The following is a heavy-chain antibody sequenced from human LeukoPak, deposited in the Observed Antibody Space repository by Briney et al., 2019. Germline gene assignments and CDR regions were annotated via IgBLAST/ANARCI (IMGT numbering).Heavy chain of an antibody. D-gene: IGHD2-2*01. CDR1: GFTFSSYA. Sequence: GSLRLSCAASGFTFSSYAMSWVRQAPGKGLEWVSAISGSGGSTYYADTVKGRFTISRDNSKNTLYLQMNSLRAEDTAVYYCAKPAKSLLSVTYFDYWGQGTLVTVSS. CDR2: ISGSGGST. J-gene: IGHJ4*02. V-gene: IGHV3-23*01. CDR3: AKPAKSLLSVTYFDY.